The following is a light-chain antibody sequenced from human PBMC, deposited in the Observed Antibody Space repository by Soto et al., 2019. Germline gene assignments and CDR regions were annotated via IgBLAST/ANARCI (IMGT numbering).Light chain of an antibody. CDR3: LQDFQYPRT. CDR1: QSISSW. CDR2: EAS. J-gene: IGKJ1*01. Sequence: DIQMTQSPSTLSASVGDRVTITCRASQSISSWLAWYQQKPGKAPKLLIYEASTLQSGVPSRFSGNFSATNFSLTIGSLQSEDFATYYCLQDFQYPRTFGQGTKV. V-gene: IGKV1-5*01.